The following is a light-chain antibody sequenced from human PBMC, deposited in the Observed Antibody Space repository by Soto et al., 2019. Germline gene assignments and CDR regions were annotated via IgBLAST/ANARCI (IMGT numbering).Light chain of an antibody. CDR2: DAS. CDR3: QQHNDWPMWT. V-gene: IGKV3-15*01. CDR1: QSVGIK. Sequence: EKVMTQSPATLSVSPGERATLSCRASQSVGIKLGWYQQKPGQAPRLIIYDASTRAAGIPARFSGSGSGTEFTLTISSLQSEDFAVYYCQQHNDWPMWTFGQGTKVEIK. J-gene: IGKJ1*01.